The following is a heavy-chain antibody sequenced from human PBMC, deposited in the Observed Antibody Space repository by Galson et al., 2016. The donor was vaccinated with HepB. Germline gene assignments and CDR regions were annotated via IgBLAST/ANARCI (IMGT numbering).Heavy chain of an antibody. CDR3: ARGAGIAVADYFYYYAFDV. V-gene: IGHV1-8*01. Sequence: SCKASGYTFTTYDINWVRQATGQGLEWMGWVNTNSGNTGYAQKFQGRVTMSRNSSINTAYMELTSLRSEDTAVYYCARGAGIAVADYFYYYAFDVWGQGTTVTFSS. CDR1: GYTFTTYD. J-gene: IGHJ6*02. CDR2: VNTNSGNT. D-gene: IGHD6-19*01.